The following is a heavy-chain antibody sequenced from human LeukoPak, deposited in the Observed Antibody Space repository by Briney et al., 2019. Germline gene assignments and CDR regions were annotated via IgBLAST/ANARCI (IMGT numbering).Heavy chain of an antibody. D-gene: IGHD2-21*02. V-gene: IGHV4-59*01. CDR2: IYYSGST. Sequence: PSETLSLTCTVSGGSISSYYWSWIRQPPGKGLEWIGYIYYSGSTNYNPSLKSRVTISVDTSENQFSLKLSSVTAADTAVYYCARGVGDDPLPTDYWGQGTLVTVSS. J-gene: IGHJ4*02. CDR1: GGSISSYY. CDR3: ARGVGDDPLPTDY.